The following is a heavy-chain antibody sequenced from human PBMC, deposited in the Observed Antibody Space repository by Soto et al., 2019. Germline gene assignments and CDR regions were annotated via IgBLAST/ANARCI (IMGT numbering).Heavy chain of an antibody. D-gene: IGHD6-19*01. CDR2: ITLSGTI. CDR3: ARGGRGAGIGRHVGMDV. Sequence: SETLSLTCAVYGESFSTFYWSWVRQPPGKGLEGIGEITLSGTINYSPSLKSRLTISMDTSKNQFSLNLSSVTAADTALYYCARGGRGAGIGRHVGMDVWGQGTTVTVSS. J-gene: IGHJ6*02. V-gene: IGHV4-34*01. CDR1: GESFSTFY.